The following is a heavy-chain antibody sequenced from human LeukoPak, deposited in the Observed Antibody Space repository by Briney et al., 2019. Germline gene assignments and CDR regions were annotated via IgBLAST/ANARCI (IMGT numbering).Heavy chain of an antibody. D-gene: IGHD3-22*01. Sequence: GGSLRLSCAASGFTFSSYSMNWVRQAPGKGLEWVGRIKSKTDGGTTDYAAPVKGRFTISRDDSKNTLYLQMNSLKTEDTAVYYCTTNYYYDSSGYYQNYWGQGTLVTVSS. V-gene: IGHV3-15*01. CDR2: IKSKTDGGTT. J-gene: IGHJ4*02. CDR1: GFTFSSYS. CDR3: TTNYYYDSSGYYQNY.